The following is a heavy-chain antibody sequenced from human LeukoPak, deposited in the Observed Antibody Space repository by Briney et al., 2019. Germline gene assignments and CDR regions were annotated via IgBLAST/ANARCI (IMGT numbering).Heavy chain of an antibody. CDR1: GYTFTGYY. Sequence: VASVKVSCKASGYTFTGYYMHWVRQAPGQGLEWMGWINLNSGGTNFAQKFQGRVSMTRDTSISTAYMQLSRLRSDDTAVYYCARSPHILTGENFDYWGQGTLLTVSS. CDR2: INLNSGGT. J-gene: IGHJ4*02. V-gene: IGHV1-2*02. D-gene: IGHD3-9*01. CDR3: ARSPHILTGENFDY.